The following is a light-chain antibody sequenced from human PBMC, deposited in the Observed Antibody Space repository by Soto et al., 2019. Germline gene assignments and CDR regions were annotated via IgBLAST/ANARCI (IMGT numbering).Light chain of an antibody. Sequence: DTVMTQSPDSLAVSLGERATINCKSSQSVLYSSSNKNYLAWYQQKPGQPPKLLIYWASTRESGVPDRFSGSGSGTDFTLTISSLQAEDVAVYYCQQYYSPPITFGQGTRLEIK. CDR3: QQYYSPPIT. CDR1: QSVLYSSSNKNY. V-gene: IGKV4-1*01. CDR2: WAS. J-gene: IGKJ5*01.